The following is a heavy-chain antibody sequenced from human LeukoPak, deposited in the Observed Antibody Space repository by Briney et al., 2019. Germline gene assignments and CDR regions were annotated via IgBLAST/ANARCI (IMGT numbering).Heavy chain of an antibody. CDR2: IAVYNGDT. CDR1: GYTFTSYG. Sequence: ASVKVSCKASGYTFTSYGISWVRQAPGQGPEWMGWIAVYNGDTKFLQKFQGRVTLTTDASTNTAYMELRSLTSDDTAVYYCARQAGYSTGWYGGYYFDHWGQGTPVPVSA. V-gene: IGHV1-18*01. CDR3: ARQAGYSTGWYGGYYFDH. D-gene: IGHD6-19*01. J-gene: IGHJ4*02.